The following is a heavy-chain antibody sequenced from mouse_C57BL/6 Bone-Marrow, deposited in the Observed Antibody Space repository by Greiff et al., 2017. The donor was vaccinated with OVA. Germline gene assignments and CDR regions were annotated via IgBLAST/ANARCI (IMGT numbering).Heavy chain of an antibody. J-gene: IGHJ1*03. V-gene: IGHV1-42*01. CDR1: GYSFTGYY. Sequence: EVKLQQSGPELVKPGASVKISCKASGYSFTGYYMNWVKQSPEKSLEWIGEINPSTGGTTYNQKFKAKATLTVDKSSSTAYMQLKSLTSEDSAVYYCARGGVGYWYFDVWGTGTTVTVSS. CDR3: ARGGVGYWYFDV. D-gene: IGHD3-3*01. CDR2: INPSTGGT.